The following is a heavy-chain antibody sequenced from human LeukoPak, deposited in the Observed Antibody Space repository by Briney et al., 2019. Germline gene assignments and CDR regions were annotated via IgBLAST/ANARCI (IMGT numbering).Heavy chain of an antibody. J-gene: IGHJ4*02. CDR3: ARDSAPYYDFWSGPYYFDY. Sequence: PSETLSLTCTVSGGSISSGGYYWSWIRQPLGKGLEWIGYIYHSGSTYYNPSLKSRVTISVDRSKNQFSLKLSSVTAADTAVYYCARDSAPYYDFWSGPYYFDYWGQGTLVTVSS. CDR2: IYHSGST. CDR1: GGSISSGGYY. V-gene: IGHV4-30-2*01. D-gene: IGHD3-3*01.